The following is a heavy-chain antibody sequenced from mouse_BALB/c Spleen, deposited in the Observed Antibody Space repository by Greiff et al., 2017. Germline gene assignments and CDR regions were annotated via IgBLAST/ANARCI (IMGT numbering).Heavy chain of an antibody. D-gene: IGHD1-1*01. CDR3: ARQSGKRPSYYAMDY. J-gene: IGHJ4*01. V-gene: IGHV2-6-2*01. CDR2: IWSDGST. Sequence: VQRVESGPDLVAPSQSLSITCTVSGFSLTSYGVHWVRQPPGKGLEWLVVIWSDGSTTYNSALKSRLSISKDNSKSQVFLKMNSLQTDDTAMYYCARQSGKRPSYYAMDYWGQGTSVTVSS. CDR1: GFSLTSYG.